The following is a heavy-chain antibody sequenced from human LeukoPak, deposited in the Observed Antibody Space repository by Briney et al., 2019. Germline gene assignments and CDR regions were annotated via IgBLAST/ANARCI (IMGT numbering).Heavy chain of an antibody. Sequence: ASVKVSCKASGYTFTCYYMHWVRQAPGQGLEWMGWINPNSGGTNYAQKFQGRVTMTRDTSISTAYMELSRLRSDDTAVYYCARGPRPGLLERLLYYMDVWGKGTTVTVSS. CDR1: GYTFTCYY. J-gene: IGHJ6*03. D-gene: IGHD1-1*01. CDR3: ARGPRPGLLERLLYYMDV. V-gene: IGHV1-2*02. CDR2: INPNSGGT.